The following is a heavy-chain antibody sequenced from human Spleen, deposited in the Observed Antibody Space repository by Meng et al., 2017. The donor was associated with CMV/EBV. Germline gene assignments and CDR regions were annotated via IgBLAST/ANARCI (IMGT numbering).Heavy chain of an antibody. CDR2: INYSGST. J-gene: IGHJ4*02. Sequence: GGSIRSGGYNWRWIRQHRGKGLEWMGKINYSGSTNCDPTLKSRVTKTVETSKNPFSLKLSSVTAADTAVYYCEGVIRGVIGGGEVDYWGQGTLVTVSS. CDR1: GGSIRSGGYN. V-gene: IGHV4-31*02. CDR3: EGVIRGVIGGGEVDY. D-gene: IGHD3-10*01.